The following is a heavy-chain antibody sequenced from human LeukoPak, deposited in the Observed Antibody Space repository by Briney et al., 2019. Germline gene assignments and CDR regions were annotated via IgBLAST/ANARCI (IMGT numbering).Heavy chain of an antibody. CDR2: ITSSSSYI. CDR1: GFTFNTYT. D-gene: IGHD3-22*01. CDR3: ARGRGYYDSSGVYYFDY. V-gene: IGHV3-21*01. Sequence: GGSLRLSCAASGFTFNTYTMHWVRQAPGKGLEWVSSITSSSSYIYYTDSVKGRFTISRDNAKKSLYLQMNSLRAEDTAVYYCARGRGYYDSSGVYYFDYWGQGTLVTVSS. J-gene: IGHJ4*02.